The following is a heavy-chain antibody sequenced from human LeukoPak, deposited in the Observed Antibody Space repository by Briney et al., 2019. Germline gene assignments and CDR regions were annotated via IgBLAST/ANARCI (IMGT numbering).Heavy chain of an antibody. J-gene: IGHJ6*02. V-gene: IGHV4-59*01. D-gene: IGHD3-3*01. CDR3: VRARGDYDFWSGYYLYYYYGMDV. CDR1: GGSIGSYY. Sequence: SETLSLTCTVSGGSIGSYYWSWIRQPPGKGLEWIGYIYYSGSTNYNPSLKSRVTISVDTSKNQFSLKLSSVTAADTAAYYCVRARGDYDFWSGYYLYYYYGMDVWGQGTTVTVSS. CDR2: IYYSGST.